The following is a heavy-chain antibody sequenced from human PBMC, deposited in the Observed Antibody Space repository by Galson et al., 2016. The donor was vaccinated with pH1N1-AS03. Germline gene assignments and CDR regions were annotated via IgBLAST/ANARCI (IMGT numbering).Heavy chain of an antibody. CDR3: AKVSWGHGDLDY. CDR1: IFSSAD. D-gene: IGHD4-17*01. Sequence: IFSSADMSWVRQAPGKGFQWVSGINGGNGETYYADSVKGRFTISKDKSRNTLILQMNSLTAEDTAVYYCAKVSWGHGDLDYWGQGTLVTVSS. V-gene: IGHV3-23*01. J-gene: IGHJ4*02. CDR2: INGGNGET.